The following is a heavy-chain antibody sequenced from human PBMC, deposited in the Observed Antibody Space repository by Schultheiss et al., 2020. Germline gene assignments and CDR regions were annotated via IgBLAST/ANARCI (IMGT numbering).Heavy chain of an antibody. V-gene: IGHV3-66*02. Sequence: GGSLRLSCAASGFTFSSYGMSWVRQAPGKGLEWVSVIYSGGSTYYADSVKGRFTISRDNSKNALYLQMGSLRAEDMAVYYCARSYSGSYPGPIDYWGQGTLVTVSS. D-gene: IGHD1-26*01. CDR1: GFTFSSYG. CDR2: IYSGGST. J-gene: IGHJ4*02. CDR3: ARSYSGSYPGPIDY.